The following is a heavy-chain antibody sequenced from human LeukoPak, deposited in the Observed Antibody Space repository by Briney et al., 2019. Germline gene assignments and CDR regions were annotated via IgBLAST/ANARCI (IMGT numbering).Heavy chain of an antibody. CDR2: TYYRSKWCN. CDR3: TRGRSGANDY. V-gene: IGHV6-1*01. Sequence: LSQTLSLICAISGDNVSSSSAVWNWIRQSPSRGLEWLGRTYYRSKWCNDYAASVKSRITFNADTSKNQFSLQLNSVTPEDTAVYYCTRGRSGANDYWGQGTLVTVSS. D-gene: IGHD3-10*01. J-gene: IGHJ4*02. CDR1: GDNVSSSSAV.